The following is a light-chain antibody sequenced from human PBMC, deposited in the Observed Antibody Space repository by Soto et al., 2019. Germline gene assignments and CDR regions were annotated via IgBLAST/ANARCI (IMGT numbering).Light chain of an antibody. J-gene: IGKJ5*01. CDR2: DAS. CDR3: QQYESLPLT. V-gene: IGKV1-33*01. Sequence: IQLTQSPSSLSASVGDRVTVTGRASDDITNYLAWYQQKPGKAPKLLIYDASNLETGVPSRFSGSGSGTDFTFTISSLQPEDFATYYCQQYESLPLTFGQGTRLEIK. CDR1: DDITNY.